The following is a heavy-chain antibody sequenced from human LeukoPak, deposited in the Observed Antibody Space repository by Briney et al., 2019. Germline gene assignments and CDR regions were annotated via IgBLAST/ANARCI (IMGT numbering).Heavy chain of an antibody. CDR2: INHSGST. J-gene: IGHJ5*02. D-gene: IGHD2-15*01. Sequence: SETLSLTCAVYGGSFSGYYWSWIRQPPGKGLEWIGEINHSGSTNYNPSLKSRVTISVDTSKNQFSLKLSSVTAADTAVYYCARGHCSGGSCYRRTPLGFDPWGQGTLVTVSS. V-gene: IGHV4-34*01. CDR1: GGSFSGYY. CDR3: ARGHCSGGSCYRRTPLGFDP.